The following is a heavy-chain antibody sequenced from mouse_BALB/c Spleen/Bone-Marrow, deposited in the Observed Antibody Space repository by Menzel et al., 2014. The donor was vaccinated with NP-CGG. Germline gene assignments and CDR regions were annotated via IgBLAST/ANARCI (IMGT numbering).Heavy chain of an antibody. CDR2: ISSGSSTI. J-gene: IGHJ2*01. D-gene: IGHD1-1*01. Sequence: DVMLVESGGGLVQPGGSRKLSCAASGFTFSSFGMHCVRQAPEKGLEWVAYISSGSSTIYYADTVMGRFTISRDNPKNTLFLQMTSLRSEDTAMYYCARSGSSSGYFDYWGQGTTLTVSS. CDR1: GFTFSSFG. V-gene: IGHV5-17*02. CDR3: ARSGSSSGYFDY.